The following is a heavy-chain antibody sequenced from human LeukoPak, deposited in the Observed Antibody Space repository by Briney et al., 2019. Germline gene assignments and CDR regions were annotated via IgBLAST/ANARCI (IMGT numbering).Heavy chain of an antibody. V-gene: IGHV3-30*04. CDR1: GFTFSSYA. CDR2: ISYDGSNK. J-gene: IGHJ6*03. D-gene: IGHD6-19*01. Sequence: GGSLRLSCAASGFTFSSYAMHWVRQAPGKGLGWVAVISYDGSNKYYADSVKGRFTISRDNSKNTLYLQMNSLRAEDTAVYYCARDRVYSSGWYAYYYYYMDVWGKGTTVTVSS. CDR3: ARDRVYSSGWYAYYYYYMDV.